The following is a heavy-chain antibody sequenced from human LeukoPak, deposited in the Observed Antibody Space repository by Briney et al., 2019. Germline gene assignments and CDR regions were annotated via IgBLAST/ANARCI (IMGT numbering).Heavy chain of an antibody. CDR2: INPSSGST. D-gene: IGHD6-19*01. CDR3: AKCRVSSSGSADY. J-gene: IGHJ4*02. CDR1: GYTFTSYY. V-gene: IGHV1-46*01. Sequence: ASVKVSCKASGYTFTSYYIQWVRQAPGQGLEWMGKINPSSGSTNYAQKFQGRVTMTRDTSTSTVYMELSSLRSEDTAVYYCAKCRVSSSGSADYWGQGTLVTVSS.